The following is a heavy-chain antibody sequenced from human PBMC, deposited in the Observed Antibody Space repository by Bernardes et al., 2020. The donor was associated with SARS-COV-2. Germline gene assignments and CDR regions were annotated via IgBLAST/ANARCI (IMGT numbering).Heavy chain of an antibody. J-gene: IGHJ6*02. CDR1: GGCISSGGYY. V-gene: IGHV4-31*03. Sequence: SEPLSVRCTFCGGCISSGGYYWSYIRQHPGKGLEWIGYIYYSGSTYYNPSLKSRVTISIDTFKNQFSLKLSSVTAAEPAVYYCARVGGKAARQFYGMDVWGQGTTVTVSS. D-gene: IGHD6-6*01. CDR2: IYYSGST. CDR3: ARVGGKAARQFYGMDV.